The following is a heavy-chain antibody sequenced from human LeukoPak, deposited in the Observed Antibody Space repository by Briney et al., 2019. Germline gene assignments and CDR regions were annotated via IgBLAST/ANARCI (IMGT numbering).Heavy chain of an antibody. CDR3: ATPWRLARAFDI. Sequence: GGSLRLSCAASGFTVSSNYMSWVRQAPGKGLEWVSVIYSGGSTYYADSVKGRFTISRDNSKNTLYLQMNSLRAEDTAVYYCATPWRLARAFDIRGQGTMVTVSS. D-gene: IGHD1-1*01. J-gene: IGHJ3*02. V-gene: IGHV3-53*01. CDR1: GFTVSSNY. CDR2: IYSGGST.